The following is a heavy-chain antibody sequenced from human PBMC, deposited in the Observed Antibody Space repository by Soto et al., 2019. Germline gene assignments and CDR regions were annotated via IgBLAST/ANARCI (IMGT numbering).Heavy chain of an antibody. J-gene: IGHJ5*02. CDR1: GGSIRSSRSY. D-gene: IGHD6-13*01. V-gene: IGHV4-39*01. CDR2: IFYAGNT. CDR3: ARQAAAPGIDLWFDP. Sequence: SETLTLTSNASGGSIRSSRSYWAWFRQPPWKELEWIANIFYAGNTYYNPSLKSRVTVSVDTSKNQFSLKLDSVTAADTAVYYCARQAAAPGIDLWFDPWGQGTLVTVSS.